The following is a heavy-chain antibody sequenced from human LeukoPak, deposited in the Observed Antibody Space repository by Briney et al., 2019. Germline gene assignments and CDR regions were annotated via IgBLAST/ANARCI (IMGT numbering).Heavy chain of an antibody. J-gene: IGHJ3*02. D-gene: IGHD2-15*01. CDR2: INPNTGGT. CDR1: GYTFTGYF. V-gene: IGHV1-2*06. CDR3: AIAGGGSDAFDI. Sequence: AASVKVSCKAFGYTFTGYFMHWVRQAPGQGLEWMGRINPNTGGTKHTQNLQGMVTMTRDTSIITAYMELSRLRSDDTALYYCAIAGGGSDAFDIWGHGTMVTVSS.